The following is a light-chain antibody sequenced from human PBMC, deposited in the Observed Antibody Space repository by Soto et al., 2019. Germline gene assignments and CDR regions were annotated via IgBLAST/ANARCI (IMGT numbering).Light chain of an antibody. Sequence: EIVLTQSPATLSLSPGERATLSCRASQSVSSYLAWYQQKPGQAPRLLIYDASNRTTGVPARFSGSGSGTDFTLTIGSLEPEDFAVYYCQQRRSWPSTFGQGTRLEIK. CDR1: QSVSSY. V-gene: IGKV3-11*01. CDR2: DAS. CDR3: QQRRSWPST. J-gene: IGKJ5*01.